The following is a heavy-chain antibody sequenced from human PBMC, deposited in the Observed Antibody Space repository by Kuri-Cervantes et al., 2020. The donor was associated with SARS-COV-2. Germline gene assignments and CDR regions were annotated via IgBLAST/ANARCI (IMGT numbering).Heavy chain of an antibody. CDR2: IRYDGSNK. V-gene: IGHV3-30*02. CDR3: AKDAGIAAAGTRYYYYYYYMDV. J-gene: IGHJ6*03. D-gene: IGHD6-13*01. Sequence: GGSLRLSCAASGFTFSSYGMHWVRQAPGKGLEWVAFIRYDGSNKYYADSVKGRFTISRGNSKNTLYLQMNSLRAEDTAVYYCAKDAGIAAAGTRYYYYYYYMDVWGKGTTVTVSS. CDR1: GFTFSSYG.